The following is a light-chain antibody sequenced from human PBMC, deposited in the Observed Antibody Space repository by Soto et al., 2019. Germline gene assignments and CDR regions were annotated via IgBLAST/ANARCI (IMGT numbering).Light chain of an antibody. Sequence: EIVLTQSPATLSLSPGETATLSCRTSQSVSSSLASYQQKPGQAPRVLIYDASNRATGIPARFSGSGSGTDFTLTITSLEPEDFAVYYCQQRINWPLTFGGGTKVEIK. CDR2: DAS. CDR1: QSVSSS. J-gene: IGKJ4*01. CDR3: QQRINWPLT. V-gene: IGKV3-11*01.